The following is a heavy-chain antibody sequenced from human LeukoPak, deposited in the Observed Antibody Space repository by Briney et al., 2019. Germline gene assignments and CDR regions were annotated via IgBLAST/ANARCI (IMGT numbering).Heavy chain of an antibody. V-gene: IGHV5-51*01. CDR1: GYSFTSYW. D-gene: IGHD2-2*02. Sequence: GESLKISCKGSGYSFTSYWIGWVRQMPGKGLEWMGIIYPGDSDTRYSPSFQGQVTISADKSISTAYLQWSSLKASDTAMYYCARQFVVLPAAIDQNWFDPWGQGTVVTVSS. CDR3: ARQFVVLPAAIDQNWFDP. J-gene: IGHJ5*02. CDR2: IYPGDSDT.